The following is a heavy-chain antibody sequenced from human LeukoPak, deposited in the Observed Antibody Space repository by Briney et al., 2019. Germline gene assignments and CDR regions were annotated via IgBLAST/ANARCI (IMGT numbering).Heavy chain of an antibody. Sequence: GGSLRLSCAASGFTFSRYTIHWVRQAPGKGLEWVSSITNSGTYIYYADSVKGRFTISRDNAKNSLYLQMNSLRAEDTAVYYCARGDGGNSAFDYWGQGDLVTVSS. J-gene: IGHJ4*02. CDR1: GFTFSRYT. D-gene: IGHD4-23*01. CDR2: ITNSGTYI. CDR3: ARGDGGNSAFDY. V-gene: IGHV3-21*04.